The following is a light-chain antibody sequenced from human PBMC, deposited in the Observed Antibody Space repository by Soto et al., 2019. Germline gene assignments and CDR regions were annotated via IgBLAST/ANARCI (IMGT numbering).Light chain of an antibody. V-gene: IGKV3-20*01. Sequence: EIVWTQSPGTLSLSPGERATLSCRASQSVSSSYLAWYQQKHGQAPRLLIYGASSRATGIPDRFSGSGSGTDFTLTISRLEPEDFAVYYCQQYCSSPITFGQGTRLEIK. J-gene: IGKJ5*01. CDR1: QSVSSSY. CDR3: QQYCSSPIT. CDR2: GAS.